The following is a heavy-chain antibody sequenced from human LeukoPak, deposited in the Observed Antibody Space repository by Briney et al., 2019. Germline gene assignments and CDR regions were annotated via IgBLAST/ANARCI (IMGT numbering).Heavy chain of an antibody. CDR2: IYYSGST. CDR1: GGSVSSGSYY. D-gene: IGHD3-16*02. Sequence: PSETLSLTCTVSGGSVSSGSYYWSWIRQPPGKGLEWIGYIYYSGSTNYNPSLKSRVTISVDTSKNQFSLKLSSVTAADPAVYYWGREGMMTFGGVIVMGGGYFDYWGQGTLVTVSS. J-gene: IGHJ4*02. CDR3: GREGMMTFGGVIVMGGGYFDY. V-gene: IGHV4-61*01.